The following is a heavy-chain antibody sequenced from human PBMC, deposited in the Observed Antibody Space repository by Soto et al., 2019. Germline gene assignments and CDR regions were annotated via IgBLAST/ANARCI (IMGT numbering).Heavy chain of an antibody. CDR3: ASSSSIAARRLPPVFDY. CDR2: IYYSGST. J-gene: IGHJ4*02. Sequence: SETLSLTCTVSGGSISSGGYYWSWIRQHPGKGLEWIGYIYYSGSTYYNPSLKSRVTISVDTSKNQFSLKLSSVTAADTAVYYCASSSSIAARRLPPVFDYWGQGTLVTVSS. CDR1: GGSISSGGYY. V-gene: IGHV4-31*03. D-gene: IGHD6-6*01.